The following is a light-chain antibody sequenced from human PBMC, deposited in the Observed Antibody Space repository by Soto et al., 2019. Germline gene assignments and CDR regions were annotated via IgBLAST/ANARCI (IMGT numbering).Light chain of an antibody. J-gene: IGKJ2*01. CDR2: SIS. CDR3: QQLYTYPHT. V-gene: IGKV1-9*01. CDR1: QGVLNS. Sequence: IHVTQSPSILSASVGDSVTITCRTSQGVLNSFAWYQQKSGKAPRPLIYSISSLKSGVPSRFSGSGSGTEFTLTITNLQPEDFATYFCQQLYTYPHTFGLGTQLQI.